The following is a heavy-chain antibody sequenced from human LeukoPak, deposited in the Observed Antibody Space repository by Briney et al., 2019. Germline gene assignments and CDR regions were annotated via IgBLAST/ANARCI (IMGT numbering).Heavy chain of an antibody. Sequence: AETLSLTCAVSGGSISSSNWWSGGRQPPGQGLGWIGEIYDSGSTNYNPSLKRRLTISVAKPKNQFSPKLSSVTAADTAVYYCARSRNAWLLYFDYWGQGTLVTVSS. CDR2: IYDSGST. V-gene: IGHV4-4*02. CDR3: ARSRNAWLLYFDY. D-gene: IGHD3-9*01. CDR1: GGSISSSNW. J-gene: IGHJ4*02.